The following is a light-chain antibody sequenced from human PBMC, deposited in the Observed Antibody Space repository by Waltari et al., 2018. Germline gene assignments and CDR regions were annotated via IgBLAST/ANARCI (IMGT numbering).Light chain of an antibody. CDR2: SAS. CDR1: QGISNY. Sequence: DIQLTQSPSFLSASVRDRVTITCRARQGISNYLARYQQKPGKAPKLLIYSASTLQSGVPSRFSGSGSGTEFSLTISSLQPEDFATYYCQQLNSYPLTFGGGTKVEIK. CDR3: QQLNSYPLT. V-gene: IGKV1-9*01. J-gene: IGKJ4*01.